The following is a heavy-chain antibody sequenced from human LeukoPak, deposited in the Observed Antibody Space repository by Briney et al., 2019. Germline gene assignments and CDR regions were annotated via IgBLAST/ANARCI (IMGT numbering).Heavy chain of an antibody. CDR3: ARGLLAYCGGDCPFFDY. CDR2: IYYSGST. D-gene: IGHD2-21*02. V-gene: IGHV4-59*08. J-gene: IGHJ4*02. CDR1: GGSLSNYY. Sequence: SSETLTLTCTVSGGSLSNYYWSWIRQPPGKGLEWIGYIYYSGSTTYNPSLKSRVTISVDTSKNQFSLKLSSVTAADTAVYYCARGLLAYCGGDCPFFDYWGQGTLVTVSS.